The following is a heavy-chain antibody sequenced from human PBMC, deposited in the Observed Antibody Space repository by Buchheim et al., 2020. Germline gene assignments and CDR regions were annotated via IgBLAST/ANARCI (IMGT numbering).Heavy chain of an antibody. CDR2: INHSGST. Sequence: QVQLQQWGAGLLKPSETLSLTCAVYGGSFSGYYWSWLRQPPGKGLEWIGEINHSGSTNYNPSLKSRVTISVDTSKNQFSLKLSSVTAADTAVYYCARGYDILTGYYSPWYYGMDVWGQGTT. J-gene: IGHJ6*02. V-gene: IGHV4-34*01. CDR3: ARGYDILTGYYSPWYYGMDV. D-gene: IGHD3-9*01. CDR1: GGSFSGYY.